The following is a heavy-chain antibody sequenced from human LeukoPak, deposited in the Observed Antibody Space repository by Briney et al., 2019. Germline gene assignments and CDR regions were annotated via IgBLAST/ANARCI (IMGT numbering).Heavy chain of an antibody. CDR2: ISGSGGST. V-gene: IGHV3-23*01. Sequence: GGSLRLSCAASGFTFSSYAMSWVRQAPGKGLEWVSAISGSGGSTYYADSVKGRFAISRDNSKNTLYLQLCSLRAEDTAVYYCAKDSRGYSYGTFDHWGQGTLVTVSS. CDR3: AKDSRGYSYGTFDH. J-gene: IGHJ4*01. CDR1: GFTFSSYA. D-gene: IGHD5-18*01.